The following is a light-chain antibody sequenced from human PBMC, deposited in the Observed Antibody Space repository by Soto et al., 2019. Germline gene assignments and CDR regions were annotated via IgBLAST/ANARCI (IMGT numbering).Light chain of an antibody. J-gene: IGKJ1*01. V-gene: IGKV3-20*01. CDR3: QQYTTSSWT. CDR1: QSVSNY. CDR2: DAS. Sequence: EIVLTQSPATLSLSPGERATLSCRASQSVSNYLAWYQQKPGQAPRLLIYDASSRATGIPDRFSGSGSGTDFTLTISRLEPEDFAVYYCQQYTTSSWTFGQGTKVDIK.